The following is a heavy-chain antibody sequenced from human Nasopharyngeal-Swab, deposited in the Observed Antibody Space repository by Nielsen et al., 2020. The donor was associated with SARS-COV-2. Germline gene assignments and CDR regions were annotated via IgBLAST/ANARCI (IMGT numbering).Heavy chain of an antibody. Sequence: LRLSCTVSGGSITSGGYYWTWIRQRPGRDLEWIGYIYYNGRSYYSPSLKSRLTLSVDTSADQFSLNLNSLTAADTAVYYCARMKQYGFDYWGHGALVTVSS. D-gene: IGHD1/OR15-1a*01. CDR3: ARMKQYGFDY. CDR2: IYYNGRS. V-gene: IGHV4-31*03. CDR1: GGSITSGGYY. J-gene: IGHJ4*01.